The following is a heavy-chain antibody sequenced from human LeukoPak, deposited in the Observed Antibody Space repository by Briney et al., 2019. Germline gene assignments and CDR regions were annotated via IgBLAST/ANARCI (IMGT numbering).Heavy chain of an antibody. CDR1: GFTFSSYS. J-gene: IGHJ4*02. D-gene: IGHD2-2*01. V-gene: IGHV3-21*01. CDR3: ASIGYCSSTSCYYFDY. Sequence: GGSLRLSCAASGFTFSSYSMNWVRQAPGKGLEWVSSISSSSSYIYYADSVKGRFTISRDNAKNSLCLQMNSLRAEDTAVYYCASIGYCSSTSCYYFDYWGQGTLVTVSS. CDR2: ISSSSSYI.